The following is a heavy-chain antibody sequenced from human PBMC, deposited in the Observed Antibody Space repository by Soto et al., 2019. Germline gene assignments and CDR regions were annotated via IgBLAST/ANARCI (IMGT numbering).Heavy chain of an antibody. V-gene: IGHV4-4*02. Sequence: QVQLQESGPGLVKPSGTLSLTCAVSGGSISTSNWWSWVRQPPGKGLEWIGEVYRTGSTNYNPSLHTRVIVSVDKSKNQFSLMLTSVTAPDTAVYYCARARATIAAAAIFDCWGQGTLVTVSS. J-gene: IGHJ4*02. CDR3: ARARATIAAAAIFDC. CDR1: GGSISTSNW. D-gene: IGHD6-13*01. CDR2: VYRTGST.